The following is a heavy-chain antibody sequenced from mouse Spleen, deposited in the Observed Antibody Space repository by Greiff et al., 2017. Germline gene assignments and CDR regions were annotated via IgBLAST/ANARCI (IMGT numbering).Heavy chain of an antibody. CDR2: IDPANGNT. D-gene: IGHD2-14*01. V-gene: IGHV14-3*02. J-gene: IGHJ4*01. CDR3: AIPDGLQVYAMDY. Sequence: DVQLQESGAELVKPGASVKLSCTASGFNITDTYMPWVKQRPEQGLEWIGRIDPANGNTKYDPKFQGKATITADTSSNTAYLQLSSLTSEDTAVYYCAIPDGLQVYAMDYWGQGTSVTVSS. CDR1: GFNITDTY.